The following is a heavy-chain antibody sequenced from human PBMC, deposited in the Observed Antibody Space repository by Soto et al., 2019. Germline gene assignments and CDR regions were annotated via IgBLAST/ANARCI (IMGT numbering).Heavy chain of an antibody. CDR3: ARPGSVWSPYYYMDV. CDR1: GYSFSNYC. D-gene: IGHD6-19*01. Sequence: GEALKISCPGSGYSFSNYCTAWLRQLPGKGLEWMGIIYPGDSDTRDSPSFQGQVTMSADESTRTAFLQWSSLKASDTAIYYCARPGSVWSPYYYMDVWGKGTTVSVSS. V-gene: IGHV5-51*01. CDR2: IYPGDSDT. J-gene: IGHJ6*03.